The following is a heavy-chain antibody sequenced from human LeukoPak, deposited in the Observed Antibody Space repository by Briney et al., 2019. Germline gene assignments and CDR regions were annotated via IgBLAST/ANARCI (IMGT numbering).Heavy chain of an antibody. CDR3: ARSDRGGFDY. CDR2: MNPNSGNT. D-gene: IGHD3-16*01. Sequence: ASVKVSCKASGYTFTSYDINWVRQATGQGLEWMGWMNPNSGNTGYAQKFQGRVTMTRDMSTSTVYMELSSLRSEDTAVYYCARSDRGGFDYWGQGTLVTVSS. V-gene: IGHV1-8*01. J-gene: IGHJ4*02. CDR1: GYTFTSYD.